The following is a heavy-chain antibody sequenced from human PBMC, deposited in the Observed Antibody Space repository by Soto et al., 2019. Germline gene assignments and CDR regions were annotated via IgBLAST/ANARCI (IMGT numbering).Heavy chain of an antibody. J-gene: IGHJ4*02. D-gene: IGHD3-10*01. CDR2: IYSGGST. Sequence: GGSLRLSCAASGFTVSSNYMSWVRQAPGKGLEWVSVIYSGGSTYYADSVKGRFTISRDNSKNTLYLQMNSLRAEDTAVYYCASLRLWFGELSGRDYWGQGTLVTVSS. V-gene: IGHV3-66*01. CDR3: ASLRLWFGELSGRDY. CDR1: GFTVSSNY.